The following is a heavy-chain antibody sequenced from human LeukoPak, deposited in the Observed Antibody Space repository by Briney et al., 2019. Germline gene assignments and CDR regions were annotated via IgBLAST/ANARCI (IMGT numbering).Heavy chain of an antibody. CDR1: GGSILSYY. D-gene: IGHD3/OR15-3a*01. CDR3: VRERTFYSDWFDY. V-gene: IGHV4-4*07. Sequence: PSETLSLTCTVSGGSILSYYWTWIRQPAGKGLEWIGRVSTSGRSDYNPSLKSRVTMSIDTSKRQFSLNLTSVTAADTAVYYCVRERTFYSDWFDYWGQGTPAIVSS. J-gene: IGHJ5*01. CDR2: VSTSGRS.